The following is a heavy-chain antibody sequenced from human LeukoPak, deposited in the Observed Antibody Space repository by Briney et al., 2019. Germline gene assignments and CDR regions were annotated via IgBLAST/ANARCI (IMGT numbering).Heavy chain of an antibody. J-gene: IGHJ6*03. Sequence: SETLSLTCTVSGGPVSRGSYYWSWIRQPPGKGLEWIRYHYCSGIHHYNPAPKSRITIQVDESKNQYALILNPGTAADASLYYCARCHLWGPEPHDYCYYMDVWGKGTTVTVSS. V-gene: IGHV4-61*01. CDR2: HYCSGIH. CDR1: GGPVSRGSYY. D-gene: IGHD7-27*01. CDR3: ARCHLWGPEPHDYCYYMDV.